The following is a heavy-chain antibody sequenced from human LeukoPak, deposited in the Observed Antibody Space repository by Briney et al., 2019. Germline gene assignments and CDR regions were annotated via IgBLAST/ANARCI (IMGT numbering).Heavy chain of an antibody. Sequence: GASVTVSCKASGGTFSSYAISWVRQAPGQGLEWMGGIIPIFGTANYAQKFQGRVTITADESTSTAYMELSSLRSEDTAVYYCARDRNAPPLTVTTENWFNPWGQGTLVTVSS. CDR1: GGTFSSYA. D-gene: IGHD4-17*01. CDR2: IIPIFGTA. V-gene: IGHV1-69*13. J-gene: IGHJ5*02. CDR3: ARDRNAPPLTVTTENWFNP.